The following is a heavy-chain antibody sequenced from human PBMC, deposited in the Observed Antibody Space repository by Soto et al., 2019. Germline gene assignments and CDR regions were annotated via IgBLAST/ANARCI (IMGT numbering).Heavy chain of an antibody. CDR3: AISYGYGYRYYYYYMDV. CDR2: IYYSGST. D-gene: IGHD5-18*01. J-gene: IGHJ6*03. V-gene: IGHV4-39*01. CDR1: GGSISSSSYY. Sequence: SETLSLTCTVSGGSISSSSYYWGWIRQPPGKGLEWIGSIYYSGSTYYNPSLKSRVTISVDTSKNQFSLKLSSVTAADTAVYYCAISYGYGYRYYYYYMDVWGKGTTVT.